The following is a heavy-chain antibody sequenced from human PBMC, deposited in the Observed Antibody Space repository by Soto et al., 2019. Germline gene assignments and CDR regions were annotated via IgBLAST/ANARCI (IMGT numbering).Heavy chain of an antibody. Sequence: PSETLSLTCAVYGGSFSGYYWSWIRQPPGKGLEWIGEINHSGSTNYNPSLKSRVTISVDTSKNQFSLKLSSVTAADTAVYYCARGHFKYSSGWYIYRYYFDYWGQGTLVTV. J-gene: IGHJ4*02. CDR3: ARGHFKYSSGWYIYRYYFDY. V-gene: IGHV4-34*01. D-gene: IGHD6-19*01. CDR2: INHSGST. CDR1: GGSFSGYY.